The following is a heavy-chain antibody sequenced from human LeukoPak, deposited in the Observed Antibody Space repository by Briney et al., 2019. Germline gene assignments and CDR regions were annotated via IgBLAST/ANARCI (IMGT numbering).Heavy chain of an antibody. CDR3: ARDQIWNDY. CDR2: IYYSGTT. CDR1: GGSISNYY. J-gene: IGHJ4*02. D-gene: IGHD1-1*01. Sequence: SETLSLTCTVSGGSISNYYWTWIRQPPGKGLEWIAYIYYSGTTNYNPSLQSRVTISVDTSKNQFSLKLSSVTAADTAVYYCARDQIWNDYWGQGTLVTVSS. V-gene: IGHV4-59*12.